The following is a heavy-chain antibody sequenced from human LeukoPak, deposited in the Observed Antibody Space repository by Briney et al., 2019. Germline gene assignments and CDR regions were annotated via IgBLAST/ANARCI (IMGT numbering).Heavy chain of an antibody. CDR1: GYTFTSYG. Sequence: GASVKVSCKASGYTFTSYGISWVRQAPGQGLEWMGWISAYNGNTNYAQKLQGRVTMTTDTSTSTAYMELRSLRSDDTAVYYCARDVLVVVPAAFEGYYYYGMDVWGQGTTVTVSS. CDR2: ISAYNGNT. V-gene: IGHV1-18*01. D-gene: IGHD2-2*01. CDR3: ARDVLVVVPAAFEGYYYYGMDV. J-gene: IGHJ6*02.